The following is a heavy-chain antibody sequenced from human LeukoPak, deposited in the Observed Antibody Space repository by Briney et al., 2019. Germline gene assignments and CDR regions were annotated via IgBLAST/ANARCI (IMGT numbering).Heavy chain of an antibody. Sequence: SETLSLTCAVYGGSFSGYYWSWIRQPPGKGREWIREINHSGSTNYNPSLKSRVTISVDTSKNQFFLKLSSVPAAATAVYYCARGRIMRRWDYSSSSRGYYYYGMDVWGQGTTVTVSS. V-gene: IGHV4-34*01. CDR3: ARGRIMRRWDYSSSSRGYYYYGMDV. CDR1: GGSFSGYY. J-gene: IGHJ6*02. D-gene: IGHD6-6*01. CDR2: INHSGST.